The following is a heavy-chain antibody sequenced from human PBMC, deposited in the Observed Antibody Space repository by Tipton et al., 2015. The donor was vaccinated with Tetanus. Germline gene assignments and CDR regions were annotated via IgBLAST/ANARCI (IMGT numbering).Heavy chain of an antibody. J-gene: IGHJ3*02. CDR2: INPSGGLT. CDR3: ARERGNRGNAFDT. V-gene: IGHV1-46*01. D-gene: IGHD2/OR15-2a*01. Sequence: QVQLVQSGAEVKKPGASVKVSCKTSGYTFASFHMHWVRQAPGQGLDWMGTINPSGGLTGYAQKFQGRVIMTKDTATSTVYMELNSLTSEDTAVYYCARERGNRGNAFDTWGQGTMVTVSS. CDR1: GYTFASFH.